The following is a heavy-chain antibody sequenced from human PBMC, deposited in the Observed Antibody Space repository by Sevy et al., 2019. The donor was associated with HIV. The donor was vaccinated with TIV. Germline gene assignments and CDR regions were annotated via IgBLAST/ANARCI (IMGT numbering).Heavy chain of an antibody. Sequence: GGSLRLSCAASGFTFNIYSMSWVRQTPGKGLEWVATLSFGCGKINHADSWKGRFTMSRDDSKNAVYLQMDNLRVEDTAICYCAREGCTKPHDYWGQGTLVTVSS. J-gene: IGHJ4*02. CDR1: GFTFNIYS. V-gene: IGHV3-23*01. D-gene: IGHD2-8*01. CDR3: AREGCTKPHDY. CDR2: LSFGCGKI.